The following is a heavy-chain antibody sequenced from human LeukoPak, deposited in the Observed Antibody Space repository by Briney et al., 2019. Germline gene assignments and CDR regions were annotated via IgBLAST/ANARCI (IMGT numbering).Heavy chain of an antibody. CDR1: GGSISSYY. Sequence: SETLSLTCTVSGGSISSYYWSWIRQPPGKGLEWIGYIYYSGSTNYNPSLKSRVTTSVDTSKNQFSLKLSSVTAADTAVYYCARVGGYYDAFDIWGQGTMVTVSS. J-gene: IGHJ3*02. D-gene: IGHD3-10*01. CDR2: IYYSGST. V-gene: IGHV4-59*01. CDR3: ARVGGYYDAFDI.